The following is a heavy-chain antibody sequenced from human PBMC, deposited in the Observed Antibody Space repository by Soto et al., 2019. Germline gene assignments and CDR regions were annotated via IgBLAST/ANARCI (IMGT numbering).Heavy chain of an antibody. CDR2: ISGSSSYI. CDR3: ARVTSYGLNAFDI. V-gene: IGHV3-21*01. D-gene: IGHD5-18*01. CDR1: GFTFSSYA. Sequence: EVQLLESGGGLVQPGGSLRLSCAASGFTFSSYAMSWVRQAPGKGLEWVSAISGSSSYIYYADSVKGRFTISRDNAKNSLYLQMNSLRAEDTAVYYCARVTSYGLNAFDIWGQGTMVTVSS. J-gene: IGHJ3*02.